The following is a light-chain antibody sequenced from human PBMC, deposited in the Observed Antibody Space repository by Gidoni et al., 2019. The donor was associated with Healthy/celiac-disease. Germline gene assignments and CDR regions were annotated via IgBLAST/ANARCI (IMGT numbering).Light chain of an antibody. V-gene: IGKV3-11*01. CDR1: QSVSSY. Sequence: EIVFTQSPATLSLSPEERATLSCRASQSVSSYLAWYQQKPGQAPRLLIYDASNRATGIPARFSGSGSGTDFTLTISSLEPEDFAVYYCQQRSNWPTFGGGTKVEIK. J-gene: IGKJ4*01. CDR2: DAS. CDR3: QQRSNWPT.